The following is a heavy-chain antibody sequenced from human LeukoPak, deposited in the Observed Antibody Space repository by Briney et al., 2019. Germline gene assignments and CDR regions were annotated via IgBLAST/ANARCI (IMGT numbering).Heavy chain of an antibody. CDR2: ISGSGGST. CDR3: AKGKYFDWLYPVDY. V-gene: IGHV3-23*01. Sequence: GGSLRLSCADSGFTFSSYAMSRGRQAPGKGLGWVSAISGSGGSTYYADSLKGRFTISRDNSKNTLYLQMNSLRGEDTAVYYCAKGKYFDWLYPVDYWGQGTLVTVSS. D-gene: IGHD3-9*01. CDR1: GFTFSSYA. J-gene: IGHJ4*02.